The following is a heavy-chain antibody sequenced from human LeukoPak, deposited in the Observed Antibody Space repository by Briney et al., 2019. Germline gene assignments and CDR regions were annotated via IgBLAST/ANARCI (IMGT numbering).Heavy chain of an antibody. D-gene: IGHD6-13*01. J-gene: IGHJ4*02. CDR3: ATLPGIAAAGYFDY. CDR1: GYTLTELS. CDR2: FDPEDGET. V-gene: IGHV1-24*01. Sequence: VSVKVSCKVSGYTLTELSMHWVRQAPGKGLEWMGGFDPEDGETIYAQKFQGRVTMTEDTSTDTAYMELSSLRSGDTAVYYCATLPGIAAAGYFDYWGQGTLVTVSS.